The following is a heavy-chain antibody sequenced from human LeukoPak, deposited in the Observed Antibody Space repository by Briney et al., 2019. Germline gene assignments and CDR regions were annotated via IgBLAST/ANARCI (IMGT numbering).Heavy chain of an antibody. V-gene: IGHV4-39*01. CDR1: GDSISSSSNW. CDR3: ARLTWIPDY. CDR2: IKSSGSP. J-gene: IGHJ4*02. D-gene: IGHD5-18*01. Sequence: SETLSLTCTVSGDSISSSSNWWGWIRQPPGKGLEWIGHIKSSGSPNYNPPLKSRVTISVDTSKNQFSLKVSSVTAADTAVYYCARLTWIPDYWGQGILVTVSS.